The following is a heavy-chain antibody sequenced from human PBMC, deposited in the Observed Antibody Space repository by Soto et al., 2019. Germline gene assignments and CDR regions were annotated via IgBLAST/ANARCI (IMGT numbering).Heavy chain of an antibody. J-gene: IGHJ4*01. CDR1: GFTFNTYS. V-gene: IGHV3-33*01. Sequence: GGSLRLSCEASGFTFNTYSMHWVHQPPGKGLEWLAAIWYDGTQKYYADSVKGRFIISRDNSKKTLYLEMNSLRAEDTAVYYCAVWSALTQYYFDSWGHGTLVTVSS. CDR2: IWYDGTQK. CDR3: AVWSALTQYYFDS. D-gene: IGHD3-3*01.